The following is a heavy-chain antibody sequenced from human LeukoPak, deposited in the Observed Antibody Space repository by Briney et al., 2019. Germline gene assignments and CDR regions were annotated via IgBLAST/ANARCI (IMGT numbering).Heavy chain of an antibody. CDR2: ISGSDGTT. V-gene: IGHV3-23*01. CDR3: ARTTPYFDY. D-gene: IGHD1-7*01. Sequence: GGSLRLSCAASGFTLSTYAMNWVRRAPGKGLEWVSAISGSDGTTYYADSVKGRFTISRDNSKNTLYLQMNSLRAEDTAVYYCARTTPYFDYWGQGTLVTVSS. CDR1: GFTLSTYA. J-gene: IGHJ4*02.